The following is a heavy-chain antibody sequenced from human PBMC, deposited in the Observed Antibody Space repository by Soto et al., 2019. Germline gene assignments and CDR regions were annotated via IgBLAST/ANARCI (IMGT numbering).Heavy chain of an antibody. CDR1: GGSFSGYY. CDR3: ARRYSSAFDI. CDR2: INHSGST. J-gene: IGHJ3*02. Sequence: LTCAVYGGSFSGYYWSWIRQPPGKGLEWIAEINHSGSTNYNPSLKSRVTISVDTSKNQFSLKLSSVTAADTAVYYCARRYSSAFDIWGQGTMVTVSS. V-gene: IGHV4-34*01. D-gene: IGHD6-13*01.